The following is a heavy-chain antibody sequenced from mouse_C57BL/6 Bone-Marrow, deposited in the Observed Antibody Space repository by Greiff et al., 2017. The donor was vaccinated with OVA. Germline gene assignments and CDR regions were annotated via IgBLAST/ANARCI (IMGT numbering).Heavy chain of an antibody. Sequence: VQLKESGGGLVKPGGSLKLSCAASGFTFSSYAMSWVRQTPEKRLEWVATISDGGSYTYYPDNVKGRFTISRDNAKNNLYLQMSHLKSEDTAMYYCARDKRYERYAMDYWGQGTSVTVSS. J-gene: IGHJ4*01. CDR3: ARDKRYERYAMDY. CDR1: GFTFSSYA. D-gene: IGHD2-14*01. V-gene: IGHV5-4*01. CDR2: ISDGGSYT.